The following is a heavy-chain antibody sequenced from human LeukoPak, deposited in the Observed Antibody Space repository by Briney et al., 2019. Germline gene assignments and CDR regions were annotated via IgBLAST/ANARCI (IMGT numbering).Heavy chain of an antibody. Sequence: GASVKVSCKASGYTFTSYYMHWVRQAPGQGLEWMGGINPSGGSTSYAQKFQGRLTMTRDTSTSTVYMELRSLRSDDTAVYYCARDPRVFDYWGQGTLVTVSS. CDR3: ARDPRVFDY. CDR2: INPSGGST. J-gene: IGHJ4*02. V-gene: IGHV1-46*01. CDR1: GYTFTSYY. D-gene: IGHD6-6*01.